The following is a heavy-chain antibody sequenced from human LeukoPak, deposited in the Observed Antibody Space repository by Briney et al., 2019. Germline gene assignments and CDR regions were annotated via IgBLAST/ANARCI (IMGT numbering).Heavy chain of an antibody. J-gene: IGHJ6*03. CDR3: ARQDALGKFPPPFYMDV. V-gene: IGHV4-59*08. D-gene: IGHD3-16*01. CDR1: GASIISYN. CDR2: ISESGST. Sequence: PSETLSLTCTVSGASIISYNWNWIRQPPGEGLEWIGYISESGSTNYNSSLENRVTLSLDTSKNEISLNLRSATVADTAVYYCARQDALGKFPPPFYMDVWGKGTTVIVS.